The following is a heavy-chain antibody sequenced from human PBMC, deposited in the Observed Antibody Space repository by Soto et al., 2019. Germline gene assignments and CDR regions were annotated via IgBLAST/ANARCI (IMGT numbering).Heavy chain of an antibody. CDR3: AREGGPRSY. V-gene: IGHV3-48*02. J-gene: IGHJ4*02. Sequence: EVQLVESGGGLVQPGGSLRLSCAASGFTFSSYSMNWVRQAPGKGLEWVSYIASSSSPIYYADSVKGRFTISRDNAKNSLYLQMNSLGDEDTAVYYCAREGGPRSYWGQGTLVTVSS. D-gene: IGHD2-15*01. CDR1: GFTFSSYS. CDR2: IASSSSPI.